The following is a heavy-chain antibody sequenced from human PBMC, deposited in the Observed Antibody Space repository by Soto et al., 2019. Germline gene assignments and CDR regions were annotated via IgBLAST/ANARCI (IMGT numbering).Heavy chain of an antibody. Sequence: QVQLQESGPGLVKPSETLSLTCTVSGGSISSYYWSWIRQPPGKGLEWIGYIYYSGSTNYNPSLRSRVTISVDTSKNQFSLRLSSVTAADTAVYYCARRTYSTYGMDVWGQGTTVTVSS. V-gene: IGHV4-59*08. CDR1: GGSISSYY. CDR3: ARRTYSTYGMDV. D-gene: IGHD6-13*01. CDR2: IYYSGST. J-gene: IGHJ6*02.